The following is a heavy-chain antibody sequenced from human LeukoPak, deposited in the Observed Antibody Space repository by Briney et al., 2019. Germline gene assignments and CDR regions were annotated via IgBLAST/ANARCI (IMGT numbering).Heavy chain of an antibody. J-gene: IGHJ5*02. CDR3: ARESSFLVPAATWAGVTYNWFDP. V-gene: IGHV1-69*01. D-gene: IGHD2-2*01. CDR1: GGTFSSYA. Sequence: ASVKVSCKASGGTFSSYAISWVRQAPGQGLEWMGGIIPIFGTANYAQKFQGRVTITADESTSTAYMELSSLRSEDTAVYYCARESSFLVPAATWAGVTYNWFDPWGRGTLVTVSS. CDR2: IIPIFGTA.